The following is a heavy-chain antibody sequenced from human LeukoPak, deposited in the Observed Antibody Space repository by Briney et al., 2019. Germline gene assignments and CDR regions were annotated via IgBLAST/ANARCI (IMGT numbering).Heavy chain of an antibody. Sequence: GESLKISCKASGYSFTSYTSGWLGQLHGKGLEWMGIINPGDSDTRYSQSFQGKVTISADKSISTAHLQWSSLKASDTAMYYCARLMYYYDSSGPLDYWGQGTLVTVSS. CDR2: INPGDSDT. CDR3: ARLMYYYDSSGPLDY. D-gene: IGHD3-22*01. CDR1: GYSFTSYT. V-gene: IGHV5-51*01. J-gene: IGHJ4*02.